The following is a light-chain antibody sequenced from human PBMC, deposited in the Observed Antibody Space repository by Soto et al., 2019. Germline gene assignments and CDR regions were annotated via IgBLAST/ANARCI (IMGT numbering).Light chain of an antibody. CDR2: DVS. CDR3: QQLNSYPPWT. J-gene: IGKJ1*01. CDR1: QSISSW. V-gene: IGKV1-5*01. Sequence: DIQMTQSPSTLSASVGDRVTVTCRASQSISSWLAWYQQKAGKAPKLLIYDVSALPRGVPPRFSGSGSGTQFTLTISGLQPEDFATYYCQQLNSYPPWTFGQGTKVDI.